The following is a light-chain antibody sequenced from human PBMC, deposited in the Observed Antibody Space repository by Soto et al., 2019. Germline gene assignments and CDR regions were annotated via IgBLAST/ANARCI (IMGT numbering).Light chain of an antibody. J-gene: IGLJ2*01. Sequence: QSVLTQPRSVSGSPGQSVTISCTGTSSDVGVYNFVSWYQQHPGKAPKLMIVDVTKRPSGVPDRFSGSKSGNTASLTISGLQADDEADYSCCSYAGSYSLRVFGGGTKVTVL. CDR2: DVT. V-gene: IGLV2-11*01. CDR1: SSDVGVYNF. CDR3: CSYAGSYSLRV.